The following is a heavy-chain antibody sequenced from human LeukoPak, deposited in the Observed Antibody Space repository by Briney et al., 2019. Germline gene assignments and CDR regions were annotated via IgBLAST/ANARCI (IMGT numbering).Heavy chain of an antibody. CDR2: INHSGST. J-gene: IGHJ5*02. D-gene: IGHD2-2*01. V-gene: IGHV4-34*01. CDR3: ARGRIPSSFDP. CDR1: GGSFSGYY. Sequence: SETLSLTCAVYGGSFSGYYWSWIRQPPGKGLEWIGEINHSGSTNYNPSLKSRVTISVDTSKNQFSLKLSSVTAADTAVYYCARGRIPSSFDPWGQGTLVTVSS.